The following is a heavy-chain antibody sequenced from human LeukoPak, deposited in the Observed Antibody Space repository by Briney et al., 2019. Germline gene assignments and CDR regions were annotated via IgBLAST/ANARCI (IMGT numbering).Heavy chain of an antibody. Sequence: GGSLRLSCAASGFTFSSYAMSWVRQAPGKGLDWVSAISGSGDSTYYADSVKDRFTISRDNSKNTLYLQMNSLRAGDTALYYCAKRAFSNWFDPWGQGTLVTVSS. J-gene: IGHJ5*02. CDR2: ISGSGDST. CDR1: GFTFSSYA. D-gene: IGHD3-16*01. V-gene: IGHV3-23*01. CDR3: AKRAFSNWFDP.